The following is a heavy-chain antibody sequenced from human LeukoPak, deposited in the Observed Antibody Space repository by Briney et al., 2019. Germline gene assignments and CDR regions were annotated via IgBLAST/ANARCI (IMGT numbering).Heavy chain of an antibody. D-gene: IGHD5-12*01. CDR3: TTDPNLATVYYFDY. V-gene: IGHV3-15*01. CDR2: IKSKTDGGTT. Sequence: GGSLRLSCAASGFTFSNAWMSWVRQAPGKGLEWVGRIKSKTDGGTTDYAAPVKGRFTISRDDSKNTLYLQMNSLKTEDTAVYYCTTDPNLATVYYFDYWGQGTLVTVSS. CDR1: GFTFSNAW. J-gene: IGHJ4*02.